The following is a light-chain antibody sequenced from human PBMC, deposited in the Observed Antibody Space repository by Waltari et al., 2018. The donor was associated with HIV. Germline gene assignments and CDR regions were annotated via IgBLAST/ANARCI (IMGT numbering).Light chain of an antibody. Sequence: QSVLTQPPSASGTPGQTVTISCSGSTSNIETQWVYWYQQLPGTAPKLLIYRNYKRPSGVPERFSVSKSGASASLVISGLRSEDEADYYCEAWDSTLNETLFGGGTKLTVL. CDR2: RNY. J-gene: IGLJ3*02. CDR1: TSNIETQW. CDR3: EAWDSTLNETL. V-gene: IGLV1-47*01.